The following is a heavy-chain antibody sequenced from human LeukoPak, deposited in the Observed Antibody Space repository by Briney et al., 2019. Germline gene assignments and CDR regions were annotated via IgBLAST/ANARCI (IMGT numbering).Heavy chain of an antibody. CDR1: GGSFSGYY. CDR2: INHSGST. CDR3: ARLPTHYYYYMDV. Sequence: SETLSLTCAVYGGSFSGYYWSWICQPPGKGLEWIGEINHSGSTNYNPSLKSRVTISVDTSKNQFSLKLSSVTAADTAVYYCARLPTHYYYYMDVWGKGTTVTISS. V-gene: IGHV4-34*01. J-gene: IGHJ6*03.